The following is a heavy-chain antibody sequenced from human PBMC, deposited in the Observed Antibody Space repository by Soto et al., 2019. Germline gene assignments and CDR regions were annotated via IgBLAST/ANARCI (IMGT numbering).Heavy chain of an antibody. D-gene: IGHD2-21*01. CDR1: GYSFTSYG. Sequence: QVHLVQSGAEVRKPGASVKVSCKASGYSFTSYGISWVRQAPGQGLEWMGWISTDNGNTNYAHNLQGRVSMTIDPSTSTAYMELWSLGSGDTAVYYCARDVPDTSLFFYYYGMDVWGQGTTVTVSS. CDR3: ARDVPDTSLFFYYYGMDV. CDR2: ISTDNGNT. J-gene: IGHJ6*02. V-gene: IGHV1-18*01.